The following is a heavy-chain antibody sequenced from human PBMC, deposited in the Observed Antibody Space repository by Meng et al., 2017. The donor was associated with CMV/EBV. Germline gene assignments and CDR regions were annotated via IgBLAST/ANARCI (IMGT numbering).Heavy chain of an antibody. CDR1: GYTFTGYY. CDR2: INPNSGGT. J-gene: IGHJ4*02. D-gene: IGHD2-15*01. CDR3: ARLGSTDDY. Sequence: QVQLGQYGAAWKKTAPSVKVSCKASGYTFTGYYMHWVRQAPGQGLEWMGWINPNSGGTNYAQKFQGRVTMTRDTSISTAYMELSRLRSDDTAVYYCARLGSTDDYWGQGTLVTVSS. V-gene: IGHV1-2*02.